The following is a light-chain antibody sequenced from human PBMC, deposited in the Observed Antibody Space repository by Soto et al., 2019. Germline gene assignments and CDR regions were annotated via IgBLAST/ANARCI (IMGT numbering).Light chain of an antibody. J-gene: IGKJ5*01. Sequence: DIQMTQSPSSLSASVGDRVTITCQARHDIKKYLNWYQEKPGKAPKLLIFDASNLQTGVPSRFSGSGSVTHSTFTISSLQPEDIATYYGQRYDSVPPTVGQGKRLDIK. CDR1: HDIKKY. CDR3: QRYDSVPPT. V-gene: IGKV1-33*01. CDR2: DAS.